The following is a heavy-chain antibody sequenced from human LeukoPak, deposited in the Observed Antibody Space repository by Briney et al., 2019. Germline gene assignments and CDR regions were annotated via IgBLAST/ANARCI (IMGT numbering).Heavy chain of an antibody. Sequence: ASVKVSCKASGYTFTSYYMRWVRQAPGQGLEWMGIINPSGGSTSYAQKFQGRVTMTRDTSTSTVYMELSSLRSEDTAVYYCARHYSSGWYDYYYYGMDVWGQGTTVTVSS. CDR3: ARHYSSGWYDYYYYGMDV. V-gene: IGHV1-46*01. CDR1: GYTFTSYY. D-gene: IGHD6-19*01. J-gene: IGHJ6*02. CDR2: INPSGGST.